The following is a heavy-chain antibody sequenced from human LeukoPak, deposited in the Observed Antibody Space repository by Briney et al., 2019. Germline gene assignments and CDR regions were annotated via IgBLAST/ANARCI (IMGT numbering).Heavy chain of an antibody. Sequence: ASVKVSCQASGYTFTGYYMHWVRQAPGQGLEWMGWINPNSGGSNYAQKFQGRVTMTRDTSISTACMELSRLRSDDTAVYYCARERRSSGWSPADYWGQGTLVTVSS. CDR3: ARERRSSGWSPADY. CDR2: INPNSGGS. J-gene: IGHJ4*02. CDR1: GYTFTGYY. D-gene: IGHD6-19*01. V-gene: IGHV1-2*02.